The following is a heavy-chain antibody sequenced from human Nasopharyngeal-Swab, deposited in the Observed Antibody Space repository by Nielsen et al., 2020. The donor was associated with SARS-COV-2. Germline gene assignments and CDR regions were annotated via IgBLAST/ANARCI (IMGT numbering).Heavy chain of an antibody. CDR2: ISYDGSNK. CDR3: AKATGYSSSWELNYFDY. Sequence: GGSLRLSCAASGFTFSSYGMHWVRQAPGKGLEWVAVISYDGSNKYYADSVKGRFTISRDNSKNTLYLQMNSLRAEDTAVYYCAKATGYSSSWELNYFDYWGQVTLVTVSS. J-gene: IGHJ4*02. CDR1: GFTFSSYG. V-gene: IGHV3-30*18. D-gene: IGHD6-13*01.